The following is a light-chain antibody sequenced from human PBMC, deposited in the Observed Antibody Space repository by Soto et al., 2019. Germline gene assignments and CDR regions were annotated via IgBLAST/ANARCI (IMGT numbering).Light chain of an antibody. J-gene: IGKJ4*01. Sequence: AIQMTQSPSSLSASVGDRVTITCRASQGIGNALGWYQQKPGKAPKLLLYTTSNLQTGVPSRFSGNGSGTDFTLTISSLQPEDFATYDCLQDYNYPLTFGGGTKVEVK. V-gene: IGKV1-6*01. CDR1: QGIGNA. CDR3: LQDYNYPLT. CDR2: TTS.